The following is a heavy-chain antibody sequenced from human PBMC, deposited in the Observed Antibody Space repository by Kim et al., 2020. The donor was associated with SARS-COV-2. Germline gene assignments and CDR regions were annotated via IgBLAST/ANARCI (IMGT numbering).Heavy chain of an antibody. CDR2: INTKTGNP. J-gene: IGHJ6*02. V-gene: IGHV7-4-1*02. D-gene: IGHD6-19*01. CDR1: GYTFTKYA. CDR3: ARDGRHCVSSGCQAESSYYYGMDV. Sequence: ASVKVSCKASGYTFTKYAMHWVRQAPGQGLEWMGWINTKTGNPTYVQGFRGRFVFSLDTSVSTASPQISGLKADDTAVYYCARDGRHCVSSGCQAESSYYYGMDVWGQGTTVTVSS.